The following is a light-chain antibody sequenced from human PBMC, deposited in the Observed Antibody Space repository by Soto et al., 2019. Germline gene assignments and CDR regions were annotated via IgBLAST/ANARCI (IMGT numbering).Light chain of an antibody. J-gene: IGKJ2*01. Sequence: EIVMTQSPVALSVSPGESAALSCRASQRVGRNFAWYQQRPGQAPRVLIYGTSTRATGVPARFSGSGSGTDFPLTISSLQSEDFAVYYCQQYNKWPYTFGQGTRLEIK. CDR2: GTS. CDR3: QQYNKWPYT. V-gene: IGKV3-15*01. CDR1: QRVGRN.